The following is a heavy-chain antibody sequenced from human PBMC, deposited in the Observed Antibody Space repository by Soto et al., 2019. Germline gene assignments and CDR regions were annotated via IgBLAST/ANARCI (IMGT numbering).Heavy chain of an antibody. CDR3: ARSGGTYYFDH. J-gene: IGHJ4*02. D-gene: IGHD1-1*01. CDR2: FVPMFSSS. Sequence: QVQLVQSGAEVRKPGSSVNVSCKASGTTFSTHGIHWVRQAPGQGLGWMGGFVPMFSSSNYAQKFQGRLTIVADESTNSAYMELSSLRADDSAISYCARSGGTYYFDHWGQGTLVTVSS. V-gene: IGHV1-69*01. CDR1: GTTFSTHG.